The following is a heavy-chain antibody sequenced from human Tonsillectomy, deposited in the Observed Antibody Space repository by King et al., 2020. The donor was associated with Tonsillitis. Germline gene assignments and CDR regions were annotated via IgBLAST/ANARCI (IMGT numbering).Heavy chain of an antibody. CDR2: ISTSGTT. V-gene: IGHV4-61*02. CDR3: AREGRDWYFDL. Sequence: QLQESGPALVKPSQTLSLTCRVSGGSISSGDYYWDWIRQPAGKGLEWMGRISTSGTTNYNTPLKSRVTMSVEKSKNQVSLKVTSVTAADTAAYYCAREGRDWYFDLWGRGTLVTVSS. J-gene: IGHJ2*01. CDR1: GGSISSGDYY.